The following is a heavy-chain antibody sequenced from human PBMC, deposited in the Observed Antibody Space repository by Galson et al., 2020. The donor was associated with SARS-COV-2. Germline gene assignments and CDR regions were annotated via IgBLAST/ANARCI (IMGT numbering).Heavy chain of an antibody. D-gene: IGHD6-19*01. V-gene: IGHV6-1*01. CDR2: TYYRSKWYH. CDR1: GDSVSSKSAA. J-gene: IGHJ5*02. Sequence: SQTLSLTCAISGDSVSSKSAAWNWIRQSPSRGLEWLGRTYYRSKWYHDYAVSVKSRITINSDTSKNQFSLRLNSVAPEDTAVYYCAREKYSSGWYETGTDWFDPWGQGILVTVSS. CDR3: AREKYSSGWYETGTDWFDP.